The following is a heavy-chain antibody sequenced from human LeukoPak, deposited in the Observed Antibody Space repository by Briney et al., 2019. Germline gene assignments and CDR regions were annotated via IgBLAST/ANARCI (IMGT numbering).Heavy chain of an antibody. V-gene: IGHV1-2*02. J-gene: IGHJ5*02. CDR2: INPNSGGT. D-gene: IGHD2-15*01. Sequence: ASVKVSCKASGYTFNGYYMHWVRQAPGQWLEWMGWINPNSGGTNYAQKVQGRVTMTRDTSISTAYMELSRLRSDDTAVYYCARDLYCSGGSCYNWFDPWGQGTLVTVSS. CDR1: GYTFNGYY. CDR3: ARDLYCSGGSCYNWFDP.